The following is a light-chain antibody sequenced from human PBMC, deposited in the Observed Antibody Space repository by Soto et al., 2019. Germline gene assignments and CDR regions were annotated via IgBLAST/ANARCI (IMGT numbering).Light chain of an antibody. Sequence: DIQITQSPSSLSASVGDRVTITCRASQVISNYLAWYQQKPGKIPNLLIFAASTLQSGVPSRFSGSGSGTDFTLTISSLQPEDVATYYCQMYDSAPTWAFGQGTKVEI. CDR1: QVISNY. V-gene: IGKV1-27*01. CDR3: QMYDSAPTWA. CDR2: AAS. J-gene: IGKJ1*01.